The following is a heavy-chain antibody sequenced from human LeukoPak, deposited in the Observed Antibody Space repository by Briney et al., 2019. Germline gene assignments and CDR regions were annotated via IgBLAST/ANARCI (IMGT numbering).Heavy chain of an antibody. CDR1: GFTFSDSW. CDR3: ATYKNWVAGDV. V-gene: IGHV3-7*01. CDR2: IKEDESEK. D-gene: IGHD7-27*01. J-gene: IGHJ6*02. Sequence: GGSLGLSCAASGFTFSDSWMSWVRQAPGKGPEWVANIKEDESEKHYVDSVKGRFTVSRDNAKSSLFLQMNSLRVEDTAVYYCATYKNWVAGDVWGQGTTVSVSS.